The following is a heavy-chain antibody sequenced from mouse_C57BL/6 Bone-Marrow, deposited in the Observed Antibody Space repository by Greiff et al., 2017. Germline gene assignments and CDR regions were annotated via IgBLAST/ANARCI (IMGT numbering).Heavy chain of an antibody. D-gene: IGHD1-1*01. Sequence: EVKLMESGGGLVKPGGSLKLSCAASGFTFSSYAMSWVRQTPEKRLEWVATISDGGSYTYYPDNVKGRFTISRDNAKNNLYLQMSHLKSEDTAMYYCARDPHDYGSSYVDWYFDVWGTGTTVTVSS. CDR2: ISDGGSYT. CDR1: GFTFSSYA. CDR3: ARDPHDYGSSYVDWYFDV. V-gene: IGHV5-4*01. J-gene: IGHJ1*03.